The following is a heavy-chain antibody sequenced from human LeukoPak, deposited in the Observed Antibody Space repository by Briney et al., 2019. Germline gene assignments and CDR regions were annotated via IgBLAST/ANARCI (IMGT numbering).Heavy chain of an antibody. V-gene: IGHV1-69*04. D-gene: IGHD3-22*01. CDR2: IIPILGIA. J-gene: IGHJ4*02. CDR3: ARDPQYSYDDTGTFDS. Sequence: SVKVSCKASGGTFSSYAISWVRQAPGQGLEWMGRIIPILGIANYAQKFQGRVTITADKSTSTAYMELSSLRSEDTAVYYCARDPQYSYDDTGTFDSWGQGTLVTVSS. CDR1: GGTFSSYA.